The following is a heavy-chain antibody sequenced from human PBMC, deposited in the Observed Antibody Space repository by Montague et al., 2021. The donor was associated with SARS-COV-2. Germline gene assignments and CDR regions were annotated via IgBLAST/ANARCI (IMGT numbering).Heavy chain of an antibody. CDR2: INHRGTS. Sequence: SETLSLTCAVYGGSFTDYYWSWVRQPPGKGLEWIGEINHRGTSNYNPSLKSRVSISVDTSKNQFSLYLGSVTAADTAVYYCARGRQHFNMIVVVMTEGEYYFDXWAQGTLVTISS. CDR3: ARGRQHFNMIVVVMTEGEYYFDX. D-gene: IGHD3-22*01. V-gene: IGHV4-34*01. J-gene: IGHJ4*02. CDR1: GGSFTDYY.